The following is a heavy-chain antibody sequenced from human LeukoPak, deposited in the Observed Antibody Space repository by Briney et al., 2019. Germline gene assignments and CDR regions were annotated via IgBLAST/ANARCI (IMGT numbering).Heavy chain of an antibody. Sequence: SETLSLTCAVYGGSFTDYYWSWIRQPPGKGLEWIGEINHSGVTNYSPSLKSRVTISVDTSKNQFSLKLGSVTAADTAVYYCARVGYSSGWYGYWGQGTLVTVSS. CDR3: ARVGYSSGWYGY. D-gene: IGHD6-19*01. CDR1: GGSFTDYY. CDR2: INHSGVT. V-gene: IGHV4-34*01. J-gene: IGHJ4*02.